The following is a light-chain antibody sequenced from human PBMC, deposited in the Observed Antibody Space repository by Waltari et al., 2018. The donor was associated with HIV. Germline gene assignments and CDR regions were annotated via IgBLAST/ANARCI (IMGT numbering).Light chain of an antibody. J-gene: IGLJ3*02. CDR1: NRDLGTYNY. CDR3: CSFASHL. CDR2: DVK. V-gene: IGLV2-11*01. Sequence: QSALTQPRSVSGSPGQSLTISCTGSNRDLGTYNYVSWYQHYPGKAPKLIIYDVKWRPSGVPDRFSGSKSGNTASLTISGLQADDEADYYCCSFASHLFGGGTKLTVL.